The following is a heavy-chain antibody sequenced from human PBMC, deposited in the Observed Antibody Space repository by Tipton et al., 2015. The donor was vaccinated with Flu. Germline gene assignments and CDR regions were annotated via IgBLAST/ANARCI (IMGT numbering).Heavy chain of an antibody. CDR1: GYSISSGYH. J-gene: IGHJ4*02. CDR3: ASFHPLWLNLFDY. Sequence: TLSLTCTVSGYSISSGYHWGWIRQPPGKGLEWIGSIYHSGSTYYNPSLKSRVTISVDTSKNQFSLKLSSVTAADTAVYYCASFHPLWLNLFDYWGQGTLVTVSS. V-gene: IGHV4-38-2*02. CDR2: IYHSGST. D-gene: IGHD3-10*01.